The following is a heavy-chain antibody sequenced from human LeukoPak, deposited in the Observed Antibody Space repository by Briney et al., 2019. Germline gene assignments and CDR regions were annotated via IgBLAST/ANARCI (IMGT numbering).Heavy chain of an antibody. CDR2: ISHDGRNK. Sequence: QPGGSLRLSCAASGFTVSSNYMSWVRQAPGKGPEWVAVISHDGRNKYYGDSVKGRFTISRDNSKNTLHLQMNSLRGEDTAVYYCARDGWELLVGQVDRYSYMDVWGRGTTVTVSS. CDR3: ARDGWELLVGQVDRYSYMDV. V-gene: IGHV3-30*01. D-gene: IGHD1-26*01. J-gene: IGHJ6*03. CDR1: GFTVSSNY.